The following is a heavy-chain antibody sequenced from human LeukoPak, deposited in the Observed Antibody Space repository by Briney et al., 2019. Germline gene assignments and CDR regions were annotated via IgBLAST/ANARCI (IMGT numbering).Heavy chain of an antibody. CDR3: AKDIKVGYSSGWYYDAFDI. Sequence: GRSLRLSCAASGFTFDDYAMHWVRQAPGKGLEWVSGISWNSGSIGYADSVRGRFTISRDNAKNSLYLQMNSLRAEDTALYYCAKDIKVGYSSGWYYDAFDIWGQGTMVTVSS. D-gene: IGHD6-19*01. CDR2: ISWNSGSI. V-gene: IGHV3-9*01. J-gene: IGHJ3*02. CDR1: GFTFDDYA.